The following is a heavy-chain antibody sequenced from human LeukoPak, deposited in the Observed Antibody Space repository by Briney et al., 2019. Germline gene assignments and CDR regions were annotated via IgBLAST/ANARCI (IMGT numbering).Heavy chain of an antibody. CDR1: GGTIINSNW. CDR2: TYHNGDT. CDR3: AGYYYDSGSQGDY. J-gene: IGHJ4*02. Sequence: SETLSLTCAVSGGTIINSNWWSWVRQSPERGLEWIGETYHNGDTNYNPSLKSRVTISVDRSQNLFSLSLTSVTAADTAVYYCAGYYYDSGSQGDYWGQGTLVTVSS. V-gene: IGHV4-4*02. D-gene: IGHD3-10*01.